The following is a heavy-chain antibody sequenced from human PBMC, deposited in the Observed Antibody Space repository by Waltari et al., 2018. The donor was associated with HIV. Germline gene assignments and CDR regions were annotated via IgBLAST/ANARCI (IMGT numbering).Heavy chain of an antibody. CDR2: IYYSGST. CDR1: GGSISSSSYY. D-gene: IGHD3-22*01. Sequence: QLQLQESGPGLVKPSETLSLTCTVSGGSISSSSYYWGWIRQPPGKGLEWIGSIYYSGSTYYNPSLKSRVTISVDTSKNQFSLKLSSVTAADTAVYYCARGYYYDSSGYYHTYYYYGMDVWGQGTTVTVSS. V-gene: IGHV4-39*07. J-gene: IGHJ6*02. CDR3: ARGYYYDSSGYYHTYYYYGMDV.